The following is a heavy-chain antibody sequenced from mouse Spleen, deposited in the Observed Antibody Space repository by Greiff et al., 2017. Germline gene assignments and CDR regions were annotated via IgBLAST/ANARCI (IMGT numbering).Heavy chain of an antibody. V-gene: IGHV1-74*01. Sequence: QVQLQQPGAELVKPGASVKVSCKTSGYTFTNYWMHWVKQRPGQGLEWIGRIHPSDSDTSYDQKFKDKATLTVDKSSSTAYMHLSSLTSEDSAVYYCANFYEGYWGQGTTLTVSS. CDR2: IHPSDSDT. D-gene: IGHD2-3*01. CDR3: ANFYEGY. CDR1: GYTFTNYW. J-gene: IGHJ2*01.